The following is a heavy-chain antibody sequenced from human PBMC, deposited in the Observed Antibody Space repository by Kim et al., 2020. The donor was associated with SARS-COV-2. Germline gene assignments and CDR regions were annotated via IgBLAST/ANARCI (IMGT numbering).Heavy chain of an antibody. CDR1: GLTFSSYW. J-gene: IGHJ4*02. CDR3: AIGSSGSFPN. V-gene: IGHV3-74*01. Sequence: GGSLRLSCAASGLTFSSYWMYWVRQAPGKGLVWVSDINTDGSSTTYADPVKGRFTISRDNAKNTLYLQMNSLGAEDTAVYYCAIGSSGSFPNWGQGTLVT. D-gene: IGHD6-19*01. CDR2: INTDGSST.